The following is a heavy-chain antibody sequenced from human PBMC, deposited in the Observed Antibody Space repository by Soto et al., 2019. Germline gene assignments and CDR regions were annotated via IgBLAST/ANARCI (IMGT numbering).Heavy chain of an antibody. CDR1: GYTFSRYG. Sequence: ASVKVSCKASGYTFSRYGFSWVRQAPGQGLEWMGWISTYNENTKYAQKFQGRVTMTTDTSTSTAYMELRSLTSDDTAVYYCAREGYCSSGSCALYSHDYFGMDVWGQGTTVTSP. CDR3: AREGYCSSGSCALYSHDYFGMDV. V-gene: IGHV1-18*01. J-gene: IGHJ6*02. D-gene: IGHD2-15*01. CDR2: ISTYNENT.